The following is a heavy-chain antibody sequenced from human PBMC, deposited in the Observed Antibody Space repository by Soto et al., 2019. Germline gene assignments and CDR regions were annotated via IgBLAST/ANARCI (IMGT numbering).Heavy chain of an antibody. D-gene: IGHD6-6*01. CDR2: ISGSDDST. V-gene: IGHV3-23*01. Sequence: EVQLLESGGGLVQPGESLRLSCAASGFTFSSYAMSWVRQAPGKGLEWVSVISGSDDSTYYADSVKGRFTISRDNSKNTLYLQMNRLRAEDTAVYYCAKRSSSPTFDYWGQGTLGTVSS. J-gene: IGHJ4*02. CDR1: GFTFSSYA. CDR3: AKRSSSPTFDY.